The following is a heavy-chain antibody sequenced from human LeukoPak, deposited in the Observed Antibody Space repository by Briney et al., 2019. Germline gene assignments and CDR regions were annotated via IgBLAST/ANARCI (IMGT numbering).Heavy chain of an antibody. J-gene: IGHJ4*02. CDR2: ISAYNGHT. CDR3: ARDRGYFDY. V-gene: IGHV1-18*01. Sequence: GASVKVSCKASGYTFTNYGISWVRQAPGQGLEWMGWISAYNGHTKYAQKVQGRVTMTRDTSTSTAYMELRSLRSDDTAVYYCARDRGYFDYWGQGTLVTVSS. D-gene: IGHD3-10*01. CDR1: GYTFTNYG.